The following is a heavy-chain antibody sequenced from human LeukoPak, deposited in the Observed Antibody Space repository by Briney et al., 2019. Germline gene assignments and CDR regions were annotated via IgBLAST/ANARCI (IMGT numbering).Heavy chain of an antibody. D-gene: IGHD2-15*01. CDR1: GYSITSGYH. CDR3: ARTRYCSGETCFSPDLLDT. CDR2: MFHAGNT. V-gene: IGHV4-38-2*01. Sequence: SETLSLTCAVSGYSITSGYHWGWVRPPPGKGLEWIGSMFHAGNTYYNPSLKSRVTISIDTSSNHFSLNLISVTAADTAVYYCARTRYCSGETCFSPDLLDTWSRGTLVTVSS. J-gene: IGHJ5*02.